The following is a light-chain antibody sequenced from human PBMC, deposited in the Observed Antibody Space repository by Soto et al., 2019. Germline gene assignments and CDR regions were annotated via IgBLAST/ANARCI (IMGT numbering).Light chain of an antibody. Sequence: DIHMTQSPSSLSASVGDRVSITCRASQSISSYLNWYQQKPGKAPNLLIYVASTLESGVPSRFSGSGSGTDFTLTISGLHPEDFATYFCQQGFSTPYTFGQGTKVEI. CDR3: QQGFSTPYT. J-gene: IGKJ2*01. V-gene: IGKV1-39*01. CDR2: VAS. CDR1: QSISSY.